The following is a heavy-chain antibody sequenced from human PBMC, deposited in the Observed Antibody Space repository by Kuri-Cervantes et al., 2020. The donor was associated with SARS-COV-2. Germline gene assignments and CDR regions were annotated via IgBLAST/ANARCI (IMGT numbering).Heavy chain of an antibody. CDR1: GYTFSSYG. V-gene: IGHV1-18*01. J-gene: IGHJ6*03. CDR3: ARDRGSYYSTDYYYYYMDV. D-gene: IGHD1-26*01. CDR2: ISTYNGNT. Sequence: ASVKVSCKASGYTFSSYGISWVRQAPGQGLEWMGWISTYNGNTNYAQKLQGRVTMTTDTSTSTVYMDLRSLRSDDTAVYYCARDRGSYYSTDYYYYYMDVWGKGTTVTVSS.